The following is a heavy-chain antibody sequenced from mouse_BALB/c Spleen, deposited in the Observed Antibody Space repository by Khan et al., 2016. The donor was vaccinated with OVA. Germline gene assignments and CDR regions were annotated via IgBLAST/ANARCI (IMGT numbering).Heavy chain of an antibody. D-gene: IGHD2-14*01. CDR3: VAAVYRTYFDY. CDR2: IYPGNGYT. J-gene: IGHJ2*01. CDR1: GFTFTSYG. V-gene: IGHV1S134*01. Sequence: EVQLQESGADLGRPGPSVRLSCKTSGFTFTSYGIKWVKQRPGQGLEWMGYIYPGNGYTVYNENFQGKATLTSDTSSSTAYMQLRSLTSEDSAISCSVAAVYRTYFDYWGQGTTLTVSS.